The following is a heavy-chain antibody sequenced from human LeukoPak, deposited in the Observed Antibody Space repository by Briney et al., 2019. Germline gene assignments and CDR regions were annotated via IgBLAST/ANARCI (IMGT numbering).Heavy chain of an antibody. CDR1: GGSISGFY. Sequence: SETLSLTCTVSGGSISGFYWSWIRQPPGKGLEWIGSIYYSGSTYYNPSLKSRVTISVDTSKNQFSLKLSSVTAADTAVCYCVSLEMATRYYFDYWGQGTLVTVSS. CDR2: IYYSGST. D-gene: IGHD5-24*01. V-gene: IGHV4-39*01. CDR3: VSLEMATRYYFDY. J-gene: IGHJ4*02.